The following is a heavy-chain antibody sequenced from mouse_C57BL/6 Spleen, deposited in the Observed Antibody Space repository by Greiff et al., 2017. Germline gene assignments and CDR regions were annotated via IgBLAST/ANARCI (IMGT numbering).Heavy chain of an antibody. CDR2: IWSGGST. D-gene: IGHD1-1*01. CDR1: GFSLTSYG. Sequence: QVQLQQSGPGLVQPSQSLSITCTVSGFSLTSYGVHWVRQSPGKGLEWLGVIWSGGSTDYNAAFISRLSISKDNSKSQVFFKMNRRQADDTAIYYWASYYYGSSWCYYYAMDYWGQGTSVTVSS. V-gene: IGHV2-2*01. J-gene: IGHJ4*01. CDR3: ASYYYGSSWCYYYAMDY.